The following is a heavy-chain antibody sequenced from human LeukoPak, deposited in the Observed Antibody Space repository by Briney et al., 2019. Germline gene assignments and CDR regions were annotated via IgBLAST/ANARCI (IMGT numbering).Heavy chain of an antibody. Sequence: SETLSLTCAVYGGSFSGYYWSWIRQPPGEGLGWIGEINHSGSTNYNPSLKSRVTISVDTSKNQFSLKLSSVTAADTAVYYCARGGLSGYSYGYYFDYWGQGTLVTVSS. D-gene: IGHD5-18*01. CDR3: ARGGLSGYSYGYYFDY. V-gene: IGHV4-34*01. J-gene: IGHJ4*02. CDR2: INHSGST. CDR1: GGSFSGYY.